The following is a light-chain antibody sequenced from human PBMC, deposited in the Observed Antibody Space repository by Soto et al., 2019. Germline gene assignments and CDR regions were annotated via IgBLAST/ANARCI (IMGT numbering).Light chain of an antibody. CDR2: DVS. Sequence: DIQMTQSPSTLSASVGDRVTITCRASQTISSWLAWYQQKPGKAPKLLIYDVSSLESGVPSRFSGTGSGTEFTLTISSLQPDDSATYYYQEYNTFWTFGQGTKVDIK. CDR1: QTISSW. CDR3: QEYNTFWT. J-gene: IGKJ1*01. V-gene: IGKV1-5*01.